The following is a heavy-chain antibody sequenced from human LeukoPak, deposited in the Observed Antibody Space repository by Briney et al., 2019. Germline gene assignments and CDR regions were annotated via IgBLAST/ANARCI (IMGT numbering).Heavy chain of an antibody. D-gene: IGHD6-6*01. CDR2: ISSSSTYR. J-gene: IGHJ4*02. CDR3: ARSKSPGLYSSSRPRW. V-gene: IGHV3-21*01. CDR1: GFTFSSYS. Sequence: GGALRLSCAASGFTFSSYSMNWVRQAPGKGLEGVSSISSSSTYRYYADSVKGRFTISRDNAKNSLYLQMNSLRAEDTAVYYCARSKSPGLYSSSRPRWWGQGTLVTAAS.